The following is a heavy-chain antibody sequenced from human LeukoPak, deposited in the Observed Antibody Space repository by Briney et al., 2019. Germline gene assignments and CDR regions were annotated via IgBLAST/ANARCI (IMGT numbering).Heavy chain of an antibody. D-gene: IGHD4-17*01. CDR2: IWYDASNK. J-gene: IGHJ4*02. CDR1: GFTFSSYG. CDR3: ARGLDYGDYVGKAFDY. Sequence: GGSLRLSCAASGFTFSSYGMNWVRQAPGKGLEWVAVIWYDASNKYYADSVKGRFTISRDNSKNTVYLQMNSLRAEDTAVYYCARGLDYGDYVGKAFDYWGQGTLVTVSS. V-gene: IGHV3-33*01.